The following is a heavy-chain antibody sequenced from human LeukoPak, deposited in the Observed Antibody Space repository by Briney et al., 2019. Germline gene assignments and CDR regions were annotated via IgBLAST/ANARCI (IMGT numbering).Heavy chain of an antibody. D-gene: IGHD2-15*01. CDR1: GFTFSSYG. Sequence: PGRSLRLSCAASGFTFSSYGMHWVRQAPGKGLEWVAVIWYDGSNKYYADSVKGRFTISRDNSKNTLYLQMNSLRAEDTAVYYCARTHCSGGSCYIDCWGQGTLVTVSS. CDR2: IWYDGSNK. CDR3: ARTHCSGGSCYIDC. V-gene: IGHV3-33*01. J-gene: IGHJ4*02.